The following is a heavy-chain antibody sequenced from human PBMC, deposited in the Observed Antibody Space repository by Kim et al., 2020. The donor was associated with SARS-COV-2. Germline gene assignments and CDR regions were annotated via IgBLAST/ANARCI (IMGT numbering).Heavy chain of an antibody. V-gene: IGHV3-23*01. Sequence: GGSLRLSCTTSGFTFTGYAMSWVRQAPGKGLEWVSSIDGSDGTTYFVDSVKGRFTISRDNSKNTLYLQMSTLRADDTAVYYCVKGGWGSIWDHWGQGTPGHRRL. CDR3: VKGGWGSIWDH. CDR2: IDGSDGTT. CDR1: GFTFTGYA. D-gene: IGHD2-21*01. J-gene: IGHJ4*02.